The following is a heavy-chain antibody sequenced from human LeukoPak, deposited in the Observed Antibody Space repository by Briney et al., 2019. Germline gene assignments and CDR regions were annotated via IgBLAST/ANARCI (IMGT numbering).Heavy chain of an antibody. Sequence: SETLSLTCAVYGGSFSGYYWSWIRQPPGKGLEWIGEINHSGSTNYNPSLKSRVTISVDTSKNQFSLKLSSVTAADTAVYYCARGRSSYGYIGTFYYWGQGTLVTVSS. J-gene: IGHJ4*02. CDR1: GGSFSGYY. V-gene: IGHV4-34*01. CDR3: ARGRSSYGYIGTFYY. CDR2: INHSGST. D-gene: IGHD5-18*01.